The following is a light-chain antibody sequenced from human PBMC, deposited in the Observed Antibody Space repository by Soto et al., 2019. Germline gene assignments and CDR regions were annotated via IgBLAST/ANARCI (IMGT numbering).Light chain of an antibody. V-gene: IGKV1-39*01. CDR2: GAS. CDR1: QSVNRN. Sequence: DIQMTQSPSSLSASVGDRVTITCRASQSVNRNLHWYQQRPGKAPKLLISGASSLQSGVPSRFSGSGSGTDFTLTVSSLQPEDFATYYCQQSLITQYRFGQGTKLEIK. CDR3: QQSLITQYR. J-gene: IGKJ2*03.